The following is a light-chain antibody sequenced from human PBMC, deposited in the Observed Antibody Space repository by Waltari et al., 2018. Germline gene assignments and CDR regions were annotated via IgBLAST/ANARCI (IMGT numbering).Light chain of an antibody. CDR3: STYAGNDKLV. CDR2: EFT. V-gene: IGLV2-8*01. J-gene: IGLJ3*02. CDR1: SGDVGSY. Sequence: QSALTQPPSASGSPGQSVTISCTATSGDVGSYVSWYQQHPGRAPKVLIFEFTKRPSGVPHRFSGSGSGNTASLTVSGLQAEDEADYYCSTYAGNDKLVFGGGTKVTVL.